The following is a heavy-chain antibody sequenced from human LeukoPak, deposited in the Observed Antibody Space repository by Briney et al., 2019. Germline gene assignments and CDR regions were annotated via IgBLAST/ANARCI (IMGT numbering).Heavy chain of an antibody. J-gene: IGHJ2*01. V-gene: IGHV4-34*01. D-gene: IGHD2-2*01. CDR1: GGSFSGYY. Sequence: SETLSLTCAVYGGSFSGYYWSWIRQPPGKGLEWIGEINHSGSTNYNPSLKSRVTISVDTSKNQFSLKLSSVTAADTAVYYCARGLEYCSSPSCYTYWYFDLWGRGTLVTVSS. CDR3: ARGLEYCSSPSCYTYWYFDL. CDR2: INHSGST.